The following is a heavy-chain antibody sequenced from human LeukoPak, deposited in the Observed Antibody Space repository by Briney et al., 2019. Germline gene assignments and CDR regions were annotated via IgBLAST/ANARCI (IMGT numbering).Heavy chain of an antibody. CDR1: GGSISGYF. Sequence: SETLSLTCTVSGGSISGYFWSWIRQPAGKGLEWIGCIYSSGSNNYNPSLKSRVTMSLVTSKNHLSLNLSSVTAADTAVYYCAREPTSGREPTSGRPLDYWGQGTLVTVSS. CDR2: IYSSGSN. J-gene: IGHJ4*02. CDR3: AREPTSGREPTSGRPLDY. D-gene: IGHD5-12*01. V-gene: IGHV4-4*07.